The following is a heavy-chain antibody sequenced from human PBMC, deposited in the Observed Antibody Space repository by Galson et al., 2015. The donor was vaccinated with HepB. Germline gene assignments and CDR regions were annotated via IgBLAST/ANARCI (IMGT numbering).Heavy chain of an antibody. D-gene: IGHD3-9*01. CDR3: ARDRYSNNDTCYYESVY. J-gene: IGHJ4*02. CDR2: IKPIFGTS. CDR1: GGTFSYYA. V-gene: IGHV1-69*06. Sequence: SVKVSCKASGGTFSYYAVSWFRQAPGQGLEWLGGIKPIFGTSKYPQKFQDRVTITADKSTSTVYMELTSLRSDDTAVYYCARDRYSNNDTCYYESVYWGQGTLVTVSS.